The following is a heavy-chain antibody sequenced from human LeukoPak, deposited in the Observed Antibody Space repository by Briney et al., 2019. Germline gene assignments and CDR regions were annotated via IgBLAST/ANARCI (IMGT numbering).Heavy chain of an antibody. CDR3: AKGDYYDSSGYPTCPDY. J-gene: IGHJ4*02. Sequence: GGSLRLSCAASGFTFSSYGMHWVRQAPGKGLEWVAVISYDGSNKYYADSVKGRFTISRDNSKNTLYLQMNSLRAEDTAVYYCAKGDYYDSSGYPTCPDYWGQGTLVTVS. D-gene: IGHD3-22*01. CDR1: GFTFSSYG. CDR2: ISYDGSNK. V-gene: IGHV3-30*18.